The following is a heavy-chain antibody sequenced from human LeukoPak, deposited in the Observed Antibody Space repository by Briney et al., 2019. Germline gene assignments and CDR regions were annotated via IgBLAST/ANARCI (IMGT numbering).Heavy chain of an antibody. CDR2: IYYSGST. D-gene: IGHD6-19*01. Sequence: PSETLSLTCTVSGGSISSHYWSWIRQPPGKGLEWIGYIYYSGSTNYNPSLKSRVTISVDTSKNQFSLKLSSVTAADTAVYYCASEYSSGWEGAFDTWGQGTMVTVSS. CDR3: ASEYSSGWEGAFDT. V-gene: IGHV4-59*11. J-gene: IGHJ3*02. CDR1: GGSISSHY.